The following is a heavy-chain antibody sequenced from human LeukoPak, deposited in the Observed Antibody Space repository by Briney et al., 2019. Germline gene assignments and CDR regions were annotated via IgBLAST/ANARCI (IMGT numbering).Heavy chain of an antibody. V-gene: IGHV3-23*01. J-gene: IGHJ4*02. D-gene: IGHD3-22*01. CDR3: AKKTPGNYPYDY. CDR2: SGNAGDT. Sequence: SGGSLRLSCAASGFTFYVHAMNWVRQSPGKGLEWVSASGNAGDTYYADSVNGRITISRDNSKKMLFLQMTSLRAEDTAVYYCAKKTPGNYPYDYWGQGTLVTVSP. CDR1: GFTFYVHA.